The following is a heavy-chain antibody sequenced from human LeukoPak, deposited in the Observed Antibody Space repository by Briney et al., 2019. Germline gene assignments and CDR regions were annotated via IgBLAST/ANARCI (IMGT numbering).Heavy chain of an antibody. CDR1: GFTFDDYG. CDR2: INWNGGST. Sequence: PGGSLRLSCAASGFTFDDYGMSWVRQAPGKGLEWVSGINWNGGSTTYADSVEGRFTISRDNAENSLYLQMNSLRAEDTALYYCARDRDCSSTSYFRYYMDVWGKGTTVTVSS. V-gene: IGHV3-20*04. CDR3: ARDRDCSSTSYFRYYMDV. J-gene: IGHJ6*03. D-gene: IGHD2-2*01.